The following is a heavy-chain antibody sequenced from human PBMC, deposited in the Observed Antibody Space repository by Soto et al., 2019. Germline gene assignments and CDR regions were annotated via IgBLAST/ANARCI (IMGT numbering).Heavy chain of an antibody. CDR3: AKALWGLGYYTFGGDIELGL. CDR2: ISNIGGQT. J-gene: IGHJ4*01. CDR1: RFTFENYA. D-gene: IGHD3-3*01. Sequence: PGWNPRLSCAVARFTFENYAMYWVRRAPRKRLEWVSSISNIGGQTYYADSVKGRFTISRHMSKKTVHLRMNNLRADEPGVYFYAKALWGLGYYTFGGDIELGLWGQRTSVTVSS. V-gene: IGHV3-23*01.